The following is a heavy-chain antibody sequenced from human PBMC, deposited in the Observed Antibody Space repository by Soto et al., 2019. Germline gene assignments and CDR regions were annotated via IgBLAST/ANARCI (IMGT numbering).Heavy chain of an antibody. D-gene: IGHD3-10*01. CDR2: IYSGGST. Sequence: EVQLVESGGGLVQPGGSLRLSRAASGFTVSSNYMSWVRQAPGKGLEWVSVIYSGGSTYYADSVKGRFTISRDNSKNTLYLQMNSLRAEDTAVYYCARAGYYGSGSLSDYYYMDVWGKGTTVTVSS. J-gene: IGHJ6*03. CDR3: ARAGYYGSGSLSDYYYMDV. V-gene: IGHV3-66*01. CDR1: GFTVSSNY.